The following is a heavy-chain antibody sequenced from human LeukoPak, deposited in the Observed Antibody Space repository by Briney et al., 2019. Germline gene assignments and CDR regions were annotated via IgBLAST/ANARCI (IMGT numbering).Heavy chain of an antibody. Sequence: GGSLRLSCTASGFTFGDYAMSWVRQAPGKGLEWVGFIRSKAYGGTTEYAASVKGRFTISRDDSKSIAYLQMNSLKTEDTAVYYCTRDRYCSGGSCYRAAINWFDPWGQGTLVTVSS. CDR1: GFTFGDYA. CDR3: TRDRYCSGGSCYRAAINWFDP. V-gene: IGHV3-49*04. D-gene: IGHD2-15*01. CDR2: IRSKAYGGTT. J-gene: IGHJ5*02.